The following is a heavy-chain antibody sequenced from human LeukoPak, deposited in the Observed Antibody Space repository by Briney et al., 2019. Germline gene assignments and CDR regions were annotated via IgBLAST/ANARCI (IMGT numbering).Heavy chain of an antibody. Sequence: PGGSLRLSCAASGFTFSDYAIYWVRQAPGKGLVWVSRVNPDGSSITYGDSVKGRFTSSRDNSKNTLYLQMNSLKVEDTAVYYCARGGSYGDYWGQGFLVTVSS. D-gene: IGHD3-16*01. V-gene: IGHV3-74*01. J-gene: IGHJ4*02. CDR2: VNPDGSSI. CDR1: GFTFSDYA. CDR3: ARGGSYGDY.